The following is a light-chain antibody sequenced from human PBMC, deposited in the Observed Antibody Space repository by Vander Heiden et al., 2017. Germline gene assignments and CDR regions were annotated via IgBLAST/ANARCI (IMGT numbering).Light chain of an antibody. CDR2: INN. J-gene: IGLJ3*02. CDR3: ATWDESLNGPV. Sequence: QSVLTLPPSASETPGQRVTIFCSGSSSNIGSNTVNWYQQRPGTAPNLLIYINNQRPSGVPDRFSGSKSGTSASLAISGLQSEDEADYYCATWDESLNGPVFGGGTKLTVL. CDR1: SSNIGSNT. V-gene: IGLV1-44*01.